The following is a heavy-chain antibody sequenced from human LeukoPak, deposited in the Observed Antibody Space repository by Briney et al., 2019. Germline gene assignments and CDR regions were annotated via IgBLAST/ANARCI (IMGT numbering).Heavy chain of an antibody. CDR1: GFPFNAYR. CDR3: ARSLPYGTTWYGRSDF. D-gene: IGHD6-13*01. V-gene: IGHV3-7*03. Sequence: GGSLRLSCAASGFPFNAYRMTWVRQAPGKGLEWVANIRQDGDTKYYVDSVKGRFTISRDNAMNSLYLQMNSLGAEDTAIYYCARSLPYGTTWYGRSDFWGQGTLVTVSS. CDR2: IRQDGDTK. J-gene: IGHJ4*02.